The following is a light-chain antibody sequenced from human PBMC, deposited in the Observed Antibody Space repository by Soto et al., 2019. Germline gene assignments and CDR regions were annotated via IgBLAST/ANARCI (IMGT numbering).Light chain of an antibody. V-gene: IGKV1-5*01. J-gene: IGKJ3*01. CDR1: QSVSTR. Sequence: ASVGDRFTITCRARQSVSTRLAWYQQKPGKAPKLPIYDASSLQTGVPSRFSGSGSGAEFTLTISSLQPDDFATYYCQQYQSYSETFGHGTKVDIK. CDR2: DAS. CDR3: QQYQSYSET.